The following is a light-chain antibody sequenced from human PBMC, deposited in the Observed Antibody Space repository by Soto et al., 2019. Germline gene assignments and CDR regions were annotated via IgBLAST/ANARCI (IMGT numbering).Light chain of an antibody. J-gene: IGKJ1*01. CDR3: QQYNNSPWT. CDR2: GAS. Sequence: EIVMTQSPATLSVSPGERATLSCRASQSVSSNLAWYQQKPGQAPRLLIYGASTRATGIPARFSGSGSGTEFTLTINSLQSEYFAVYYCQQYNNSPWTFGQGTKVEIK. V-gene: IGKV3-15*01. CDR1: QSVSSN.